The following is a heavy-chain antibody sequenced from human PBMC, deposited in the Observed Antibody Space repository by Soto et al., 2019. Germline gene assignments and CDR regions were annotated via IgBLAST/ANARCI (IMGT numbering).Heavy chain of an antibody. J-gene: IGHJ5*02. D-gene: IGHD2-15*01. Sequence: GGSLRLSCAASGFTFSSYAMSWVRQAPGKGLEWVSAISGSGGSTYYADSVKGRFTISRDNSKNTLYLQMNSLRAEDTAVYYCAKDGSTGYCSGGSCSGDWFDPWGQGTLVTVSS. CDR1: GFTFSSYA. CDR2: ISGSGGST. V-gene: IGHV3-23*01. CDR3: AKDGSTGYCSGGSCSGDWFDP.